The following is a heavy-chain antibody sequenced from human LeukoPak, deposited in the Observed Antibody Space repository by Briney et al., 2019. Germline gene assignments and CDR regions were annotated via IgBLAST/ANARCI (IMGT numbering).Heavy chain of an antibody. CDR1: GFTFSSYE. V-gene: IGHV3-48*03. Sequence: PGGSLRLSGAASGFTFSSYEMNWVRQAPGKGLEWVSYISSSGSTIYYADSVKGRFTISRDNAKNSLYLQMNSLRAEDTAVYYCASSTPLTSFDYWGQGTLVTVSS. CDR3: ASSTPLTSFDY. D-gene: IGHD3-10*01. CDR2: ISSSGSTI. J-gene: IGHJ4*02.